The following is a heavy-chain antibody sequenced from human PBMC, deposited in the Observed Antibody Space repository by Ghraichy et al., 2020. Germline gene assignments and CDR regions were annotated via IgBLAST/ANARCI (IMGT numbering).Heavy chain of an antibody. V-gene: IGHV3-11*01. J-gene: IGHJ4*02. CDR2: ISRSGETL. Sequence: LTCAASGFVFSDYYMAWIRQAPGKGLEWVSYISRSGETLYYADSVKGRFTVSRDNTRNSLVLQMDSLRAEDTALYFCARGTPRDYFDYWGPGTLVTVSS. CDR3: ARGTPRDYFDY. D-gene: IGHD2-15*01. CDR1: GFVFSDYY.